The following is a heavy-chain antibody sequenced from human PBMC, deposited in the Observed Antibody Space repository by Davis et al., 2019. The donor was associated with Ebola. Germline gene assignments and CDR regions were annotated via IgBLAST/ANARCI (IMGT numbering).Heavy chain of an antibody. D-gene: IGHD5-12*01. CDR3: ARGYNDNDYGGDY. CDR1: GFTFSSYS. V-gene: IGHV3-48*02. Sequence: GESLKISCAASGFTFSSYSMNWVRQAPGKGLEWVSYISSSSSTIYYADSVKGRFTISRDNAKNSLYLQMNSLRDEDTAVYYCARGYNDNDYGGDYWGQGTLVTVSS. J-gene: IGHJ4*02. CDR2: ISSSSSTI.